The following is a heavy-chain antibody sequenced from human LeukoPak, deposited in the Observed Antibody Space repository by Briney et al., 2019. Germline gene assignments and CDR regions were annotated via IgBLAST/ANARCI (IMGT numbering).Heavy chain of an antibody. Sequence: ASVKVSCKASGYTFTGYYMHWVRQAPGQGLEWMGWINPNSGGTGYAQKFQGRVTMTRNTSMSTAYMELNSLRSEDTAVYYCARANYYGSGKKDLDYWGQGTLVTVSS. D-gene: IGHD3-10*01. CDR2: INPNSGGT. J-gene: IGHJ4*02. V-gene: IGHV1-2*02. CDR3: ARANYYGSGKKDLDY. CDR1: GYTFTGYY.